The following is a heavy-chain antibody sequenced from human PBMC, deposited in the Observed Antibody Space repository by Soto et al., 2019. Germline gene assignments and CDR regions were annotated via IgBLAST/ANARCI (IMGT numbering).Heavy chain of an antibody. D-gene: IGHD2-15*01. V-gene: IGHV4-31*03. J-gene: IGHJ6*02. CDR2: IYYSGST. CDR1: GGSISSGGYY. CDR3: ARDRASAAYYYYGMDV. Sequence: QVQLQESGPGLVKPSQTLSLTCTVSGGSISSGGYYWSWIRQHPGKGLEWNGYIYYSGSTYYNPSLKSRVTISVDTSKNQFSLKLSSVTAADTAVYYCARDRASAAYYYYGMDVWGQGTTVTVSS.